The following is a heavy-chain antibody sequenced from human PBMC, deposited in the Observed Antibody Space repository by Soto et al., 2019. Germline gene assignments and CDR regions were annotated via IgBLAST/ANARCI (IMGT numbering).Heavy chain of an antibody. CDR2: IKSKTDGGTT. V-gene: IGHV3-15*01. D-gene: IGHD4-17*01. CDR3: TTSPYGDYGDY. J-gene: IGHJ4*02. Sequence: GGSLRLSCVASGFTFSNAWMSWVRQAPGKGLEWVGRIKSKTDGGTTDYAAPGKGRFTISRDDSKNTLYLQMNSLKTEDTAVYYCTTSPYGDYGDYWGQGTLVTVSS. CDR1: GFTFSNAW.